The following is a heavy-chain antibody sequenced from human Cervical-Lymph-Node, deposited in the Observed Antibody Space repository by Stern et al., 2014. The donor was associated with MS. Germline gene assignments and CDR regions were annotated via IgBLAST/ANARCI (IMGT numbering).Heavy chain of an antibody. D-gene: IGHD5-24*01. CDR1: GFTFSNYG. CDR3: AKVEVATINFYFDY. CDR2: ISYDGNNK. J-gene: IGHJ4*02. V-gene: IGHV3-30*18. Sequence: QMQLVQSGGGVVQPGRSLRLSCAASGFTFSNYGMHWVRQAPGKGLAWVAVISYDGNNKYYADSVKGRFTISRDNSKNTLSLQMNDLRPEDTAVYYCAKVEVATINFYFDYWGQGTLVTVSS.